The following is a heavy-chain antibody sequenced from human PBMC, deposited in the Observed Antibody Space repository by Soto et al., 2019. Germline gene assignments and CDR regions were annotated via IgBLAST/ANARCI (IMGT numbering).Heavy chain of an antibody. CDR1: GFTFSTYW. CDR2: INQDGSEK. CDR3: SRSLNS. V-gene: IGHV3-7*01. J-gene: IGHJ5*02. Sequence: PGGSLRLSCAASGFTFSTYWMDWVRQTPGKGLEWVANINQDGSEKNYVDSVKGRFTISRDSAKNSLYLQMSSLTAEDSALYYCSRSLNSWGQGTLVTVSS.